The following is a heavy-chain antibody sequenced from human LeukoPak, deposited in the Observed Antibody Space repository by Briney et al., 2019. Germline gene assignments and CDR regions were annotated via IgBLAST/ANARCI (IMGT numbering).Heavy chain of an antibody. J-gene: IGHJ5*02. CDR2: IYYSGST. CDR3: ARAYCSSTSCYWNWFDP. D-gene: IGHD2-2*01. V-gene: IGHV4-59*01. Sequence: SETLSLTCAVYGGSFSGYYWSWIRQPPGKGLEWIGYIYYSGSTNYNPSLKSRVTISVDTSKNQFSLKLSSMTAADTAVYYCARAYCSSTSCYWNWFDPWGQGTLVTVSS. CDR1: GGSFSGYY.